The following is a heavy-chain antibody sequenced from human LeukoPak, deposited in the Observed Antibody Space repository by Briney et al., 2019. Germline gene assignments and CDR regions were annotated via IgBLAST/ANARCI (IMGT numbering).Heavy chain of an antibody. V-gene: IGHV1-69*13. CDR2: IIPIFGTA. Sequence: GASVKVSCKASGGTFSSYAISWVRQAPGQGLEWMGGIIPIFGTANYAQKFQDRVTITADESTSTAYMELSSLRSEDTAVYYCAREIGSGSHDAFDIWGQGTMVTVSS. J-gene: IGHJ3*02. CDR1: GGTFSSYA. D-gene: IGHD3-10*01. CDR3: AREIGSGSHDAFDI.